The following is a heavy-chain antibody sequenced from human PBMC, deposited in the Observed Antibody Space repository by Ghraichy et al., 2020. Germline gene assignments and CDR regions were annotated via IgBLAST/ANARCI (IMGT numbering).Heavy chain of an antibody. V-gene: IGHV3-66*01. CDR2: IYSGGST. CDR3: ARVSLLPPLGYYYYGMDV. CDR1: GFTVSSNY. D-gene: IGHD3-16*01. J-gene: IGHJ6*02. Sequence: GGYLRLSCAASGFTVSSNYMSWVRQAPGKGLEWVSVIYSGGSTYYADSVKGRFTISRDNSKNTLYLQMNSLRAEDTAVYYCARVSLLPPLGYYYYGMDVWGQGTTVTVSS.